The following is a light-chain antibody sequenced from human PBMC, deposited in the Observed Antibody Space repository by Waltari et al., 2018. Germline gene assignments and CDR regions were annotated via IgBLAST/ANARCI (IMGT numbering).Light chain of an antibody. J-gene: IGKJ1*01. CDR3: QKYDFLPAT. Sequence: IVLTQSPGTLSLSPGTRATLACRASQGVGKYLAWSQQRPGQAPRLLLYHASIRATGIPDRFSGSGFGTDFSLTISRLEPEDFAVYYCQKYDFLPATFGQGTTVEIK. CDR2: HAS. CDR1: QGVGKY. V-gene: IGKV3-20*01.